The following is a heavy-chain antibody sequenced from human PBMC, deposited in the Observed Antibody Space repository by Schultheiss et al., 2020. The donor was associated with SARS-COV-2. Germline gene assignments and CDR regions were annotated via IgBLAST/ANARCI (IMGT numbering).Heavy chain of an antibody. D-gene: IGHD6-19*01. CDR2: ISSSSSTI. CDR3: ARDKGPQQWLAYNWFDP. CDR1: GFTFSSYS. Sequence: GGSLRLSCAASGFTFSSYSMNWVRQAPGKGLEWVSSISSSSSTIYYADSVKGRFTISRDNAKNSLYLQMNSLRDEDTAVYYCARDKGPQQWLAYNWFDPWGQGTLVTVSS. V-gene: IGHV3-48*02. J-gene: IGHJ5*02.